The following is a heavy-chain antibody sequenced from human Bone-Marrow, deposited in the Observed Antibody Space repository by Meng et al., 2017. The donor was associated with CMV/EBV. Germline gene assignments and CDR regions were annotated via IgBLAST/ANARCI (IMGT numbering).Heavy chain of an antibody. V-gene: IGHV3-30*04. CDR1: GFTFSSYA. J-gene: IGHJ6*02. D-gene: IGHD2-15*01. CDR3: AREGAYCSSTSCYLGYCSGGSCYYNYYYYGMDV. Sequence: GESLKISCAASGFTFSSYAMHWVRQAPGKGLEWVAVISYDGSNKYYADSVKGRFTISRDNSKNTLYLQMNSLRAEDTAVYYCAREGAYCSSTSCYLGYCSGGSCYYNYYYYGMDVWGQGTTVTVSS. CDR2: ISYDGSNK.